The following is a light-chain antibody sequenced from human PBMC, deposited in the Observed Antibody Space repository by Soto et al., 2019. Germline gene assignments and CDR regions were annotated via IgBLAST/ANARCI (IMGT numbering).Light chain of an antibody. CDR2: DAS. J-gene: IGKJ5*01. CDR1: QSFSSS. CDR3: QHRSNWPPVIT. V-gene: IGKV3-11*01. Sequence: EIVLTQSPATLSLSQGERATLSCRASQSFSSSLAWYQQKPGQAPRLLIYDASKRATGIPARCSGRGSGTDFPLNISSLAPEDFAGYYCQHRSNWPPVITFGQGTRLEIK.